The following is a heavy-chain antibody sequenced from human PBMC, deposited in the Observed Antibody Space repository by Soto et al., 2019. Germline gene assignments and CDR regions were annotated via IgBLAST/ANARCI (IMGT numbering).Heavy chain of an antibody. V-gene: IGHV3-15*01. CDR1: GFTFSNAW. Sequence: EVQLVESGGGLVKPGGSLRVSCAASGFTFSNAWMSWVRQAPGKGPEWVGRIKSKTEGGTTDYAAPVKGRLTISRDYSKNTLYLQMNSLKTEDTAVYYCTTDIYYYDSSGYSYYFDDWGQGTLVTVSS. D-gene: IGHD3-22*01. CDR3: TTDIYYYDSSGYSYYFDD. CDR2: IKSKTEGGTT. J-gene: IGHJ4*02.